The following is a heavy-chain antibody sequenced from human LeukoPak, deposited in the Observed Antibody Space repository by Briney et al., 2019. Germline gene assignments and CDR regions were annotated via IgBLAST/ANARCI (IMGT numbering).Heavy chain of an antibody. D-gene: IGHD3-16*01. CDR2: IIPMFGTA. J-gene: IGHJ6*02. V-gene: IGHV1-69*13. Sequence: ASVNVSCKASGGTFSSYAISWVRQAPGPGLERMGGIIPMFGTANYAQKFQGRVTITADESTSTAYMELSSLRSEDTAVYYCARSVRFGGMDYGMDVWGQGTTVTVSS. CDR3: ARSVRFGGMDYGMDV. CDR1: GGTFSSYA.